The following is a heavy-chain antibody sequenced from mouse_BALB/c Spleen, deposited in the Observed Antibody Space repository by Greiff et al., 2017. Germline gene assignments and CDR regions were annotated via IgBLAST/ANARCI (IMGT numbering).Heavy chain of an antibody. Sequence: VQLQESGAELVRPGSSVKISCKASGYAFSSSWMNWVKQRPGQGLEWIGQIYPGDGDTNYNGKFKGKATLTADKSSSTAYMQLSSLTSEDSAVYFCAREGDGYSFAYWGQGTLVTVSA. J-gene: IGHJ3*01. CDR1: GYAFSSSW. D-gene: IGHD2-3*01. V-gene: IGHV1-80*01. CDR3: AREGDGYSFAY. CDR2: IYPGDGDT.